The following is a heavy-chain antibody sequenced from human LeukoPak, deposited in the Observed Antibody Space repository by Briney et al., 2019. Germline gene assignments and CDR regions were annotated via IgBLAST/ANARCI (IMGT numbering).Heavy chain of an antibody. CDR2: INQSGST. Sequence: KTSETLSLTCGVYGESFSGDYWSWIRQPPGKGLEWIGEINQSGSTNYIPSLKSRVTISVDTSKNQFSLKLISVTAADTAGYYCARGRWLQYETWGQGTLVTVSS. CDR3: ARGRWLQYET. J-gene: IGHJ5*02. D-gene: IGHD5-24*01. V-gene: IGHV4-34*01. CDR1: GESFSGDY.